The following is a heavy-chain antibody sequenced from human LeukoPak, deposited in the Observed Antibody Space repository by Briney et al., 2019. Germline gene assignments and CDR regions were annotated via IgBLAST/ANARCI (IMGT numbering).Heavy chain of an antibody. V-gene: IGHV4-59*11. CDR3: GRNLGSGSDH. CDR1: GDSISGPY. J-gene: IGHJ4*02. CDR2: THYTGET. Sequence: SETLSLTCNVSGDSISGPYWNWIRQSPGRGLEWIGYTHYTGETNYNPSLKSRLTMSVDTSNDQVYLRLSSVTAADTAVYYCGRNLGSGSDHWGQGTLVTVSS. D-gene: IGHD3-10*01.